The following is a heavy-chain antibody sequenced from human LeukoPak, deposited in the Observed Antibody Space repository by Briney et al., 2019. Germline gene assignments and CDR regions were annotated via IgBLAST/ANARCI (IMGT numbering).Heavy chain of an antibody. CDR3: VKDGGRSGWDSFDY. V-gene: IGHV3-9*01. D-gene: IGHD6-19*01. CDR2: ISWNSGSI. CDR1: GFTFDDYA. Sequence: PGGSLRLSCAASGFTFDDYAMHWVRQAPGKGLEWVSGISWNSGSIGYADSVKGRSTISRDNAKNSLYLQMNSLSIEETALYYCVKDGGRSGWDSFDYWGQGTLVTVSS. J-gene: IGHJ4*02.